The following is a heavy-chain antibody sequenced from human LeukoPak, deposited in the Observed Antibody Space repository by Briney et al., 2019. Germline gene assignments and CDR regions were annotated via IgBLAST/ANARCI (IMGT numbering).Heavy chain of an antibody. CDR1: GYTFTSNA. CDR3: ASFFCTSGLCYYLDY. J-gene: IGHJ4*02. V-gene: IGHV7-4-1*02. D-gene: IGHD2-8*01. Sequence: ASVKVSCKASGYTFTSNALGWVRQAPGQGLEWMGWINTNAGNPTYAQGFTGRFVFSLDTSDNTAYLQISSLQAEDTAVYYCASFFCTSGLCYYLDYWGQGTLVTVSS. CDR2: INTNAGNP.